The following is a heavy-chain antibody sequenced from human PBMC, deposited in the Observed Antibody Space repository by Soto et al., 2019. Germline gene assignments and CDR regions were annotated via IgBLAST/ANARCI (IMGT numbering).Heavy chain of an antibody. Sequence: SVKVSCKASGGTFSSYAISWVRQAPGQGLEWMGGIIPIFGTANYAQKFQGRVTITADESTSTAYMELSSLRSEDTAVYYCARDPVYSSSPPNWFDPWGQGTLVTVSS. J-gene: IGHJ5*02. CDR2: IIPIFGTA. D-gene: IGHD6-6*01. CDR3: ARDPVYSSSPPNWFDP. V-gene: IGHV1-69*13. CDR1: GGTFSSYA.